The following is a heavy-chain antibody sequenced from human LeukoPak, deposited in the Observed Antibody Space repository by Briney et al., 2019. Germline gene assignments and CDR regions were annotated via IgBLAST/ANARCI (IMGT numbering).Heavy chain of an antibody. CDR3: AKTSQGHRPYYCSMDV. J-gene: IGHJ6*02. Sequence: GGSLRPSCAALGSTFSSYATIWVRQAPGKGRDWVSAIVASGTSTFYADSVKGRFTISRDNSKTTLYLQMSSLRAEDTAVYYCAKTSQGHRPYYCSMDVWGQGTTVTVSS. CDR2: IVASGTST. V-gene: IGHV3-23*01. CDR1: GSTFSSYA.